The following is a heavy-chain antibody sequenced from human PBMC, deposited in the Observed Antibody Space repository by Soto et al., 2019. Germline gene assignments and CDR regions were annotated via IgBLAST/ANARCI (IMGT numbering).Heavy chain of an antibody. CDR2: IYYSGST. CDR3: AILLISDGSGSYDY. D-gene: IGHD3-10*01. J-gene: IGHJ4*02. Sequence: QVQLQESGPGLVKPSQTLSLTCTVSGGSISSGDYYWSWIRQHPGKGLEWIGYIYYSGSTYYNPSLKSRVTISVDTSKNQCPLKLSSVTAADTAVYYCAILLISDGSGSYDYWGQGTLVTVSS. V-gene: IGHV4-31*03. CDR1: GGSISSGDYY.